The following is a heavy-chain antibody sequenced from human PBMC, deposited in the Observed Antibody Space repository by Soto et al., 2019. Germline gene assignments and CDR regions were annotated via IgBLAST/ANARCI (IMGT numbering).Heavy chain of an antibody. CDR3: ARLFHPESGRELDWYDP. V-gene: IGHV4-39*01. D-gene: IGHD1-26*01. Sequence: SETLSLTCTVSGGSISSSSYYWGWIRQPPGKGLEWIGSIYYSGSTYYNPSLKSRVTISVDTSKNQFSLKLSSVTAADTAVYYCARLFHPESGRELDWYDPWSQGTLVTVS. CDR2: IYYSGST. J-gene: IGHJ5*02. CDR1: GGSISSSSYY.